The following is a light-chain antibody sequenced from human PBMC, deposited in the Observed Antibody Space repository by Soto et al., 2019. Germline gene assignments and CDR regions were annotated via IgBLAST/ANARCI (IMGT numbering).Light chain of an antibody. Sequence: AIQMTQSPSSLSASVGDRVTITCRASQGIRSDLGWYQQEPGKAPKFLIYGASSLQSSVPSRFSGSGSGTDFTLTISSLQPEDFATYYCLQDYNYPYTFGQGTKLEVK. J-gene: IGKJ2*01. V-gene: IGKV1-6*01. CDR3: LQDYNYPYT. CDR1: QGIRSD. CDR2: GAS.